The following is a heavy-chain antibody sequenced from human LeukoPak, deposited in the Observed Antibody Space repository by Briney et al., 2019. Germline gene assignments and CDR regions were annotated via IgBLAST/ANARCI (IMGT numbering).Heavy chain of an antibody. D-gene: IGHD6-13*01. V-gene: IGHV4-38-2*01. CDR3: ASEYRGILPAGNGFDI. CDR1: DYPISSGYL. Sequence: SETLSLTCAVSDYPISSGYLWGWIRQPPGKGLERIGNMYRSGSTYYNPSLKSRDTISVETSKHQVSLNLSSVTAADTAVSYCASEYRGILPAGNGFDIWGRGAIVTVSS. J-gene: IGHJ3*02. CDR2: MYRSGST.